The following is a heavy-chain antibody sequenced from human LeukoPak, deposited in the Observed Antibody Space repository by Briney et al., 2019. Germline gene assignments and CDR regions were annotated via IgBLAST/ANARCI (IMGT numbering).Heavy chain of an antibody. CDR3: ARDPGDY. CDR1: GFIFSDYS. CDR2: ISTSGSDI. Sequence: GGSLRLSCAASGFIFSDYSMSWVRQAPGQGPEWVSSISTSGSDIYYGDSVKGRFTISRDNAKNSLYPQMNSLRDEDTAVYYCARDPGDYWGQGTLVTVSS. J-gene: IGHJ4*02. D-gene: IGHD3-10*01. V-gene: IGHV3-21*01.